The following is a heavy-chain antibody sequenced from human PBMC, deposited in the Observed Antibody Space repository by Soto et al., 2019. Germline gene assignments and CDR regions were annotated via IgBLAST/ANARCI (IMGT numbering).Heavy chain of an antibody. D-gene: IGHD3-9*01. Sequence: QVQLQQWGAGLLKPSETLSLTCAVYGGSFSGYYWSWIRQPPGKGLEWIGEINHSGSTNYNPSLKSRVTISVDTSKNQFSLKLSSVTAADTAVYYCARDFEPSPGFDPWGQGTLVTVSS. CDR1: GGSFSGYY. V-gene: IGHV4-34*01. CDR2: INHSGST. J-gene: IGHJ5*02. CDR3: ARDFEPSPGFDP.